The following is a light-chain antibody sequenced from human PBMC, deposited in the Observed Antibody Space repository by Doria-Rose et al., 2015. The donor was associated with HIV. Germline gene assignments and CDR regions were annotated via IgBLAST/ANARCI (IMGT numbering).Light chain of an antibody. CDR1: LSLLYTSKNY. Sequence: DIQVTQSPESLGMSLGERATLNCKSNLSLLYTSKNYLAWYQQKPGQPPKLLIYWASTRQSGVPARFSGSGSGTDFTLTISSLEAEDVAVYYCQQYYDTPSFGPGTTMDIK. CDR3: QQYYDTPS. J-gene: IGKJ3*01. CDR2: WAS. V-gene: IGKV4-1*01.